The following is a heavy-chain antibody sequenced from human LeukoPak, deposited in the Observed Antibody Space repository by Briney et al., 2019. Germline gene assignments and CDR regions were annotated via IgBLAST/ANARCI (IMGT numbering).Heavy chain of an antibody. J-gene: IGHJ5*02. CDR3: ARGRPLDP. CDR1: GGSFSGYY. V-gene: IGHV4-34*01. CDR2: INHSGST. Sequence: SVTLSLTCAVYGGSFSGYYWSWIRQPPGKGLEWIGEINHSGSTNYNPSLKSRVTISVDTSKNQFSLKLSSVTAADTAVYYCARGRPLDPWGQGTLVTVSS.